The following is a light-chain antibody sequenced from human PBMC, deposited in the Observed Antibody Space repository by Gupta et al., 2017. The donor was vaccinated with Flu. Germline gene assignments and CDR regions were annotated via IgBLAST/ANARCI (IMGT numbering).Light chain of an antibody. CDR1: QSISSW. CDR2: KAS. V-gene: IGKV1-5*03. CDR3: QQYNSYSWP. J-gene: IGKJ1*01. Sequence: DIQMTQSPSTLSASVGDRGTSTCRASQSISSWLAWYQQKPGKAPKLLIYKASSLESGVPSRFSGSGSGTEFTLTISSLQPDDFATYYCQQYNSYSWPFGQGTKVEIK.